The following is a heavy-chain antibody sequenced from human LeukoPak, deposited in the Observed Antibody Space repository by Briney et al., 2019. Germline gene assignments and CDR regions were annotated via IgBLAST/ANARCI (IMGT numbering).Heavy chain of an antibody. CDR2: ISSSSSYI. J-gene: IGHJ3*02. CDR3: ARGASAAAPGDAFDI. D-gene: IGHD6-13*01. Sequence: GGSLRLSCAASGFTFSSYSMNWVRQAPGKGLEWVSSISSSSSYIYYADSVKGGFTISRDNAKNSLYLQMNSLRAEDTAVYYCARGASAAAPGDAFDIWGQGTMVTVSS. CDR1: GFTFSSYS. V-gene: IGHV3-21*01.